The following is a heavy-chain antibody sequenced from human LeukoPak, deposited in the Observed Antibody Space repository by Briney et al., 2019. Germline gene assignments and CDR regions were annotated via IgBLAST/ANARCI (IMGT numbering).Heavy chain of an antibody. CDR3: TRAARGGFYYGLDV. J-gene: IGHJ6*02. CDR1: GFTVSSNS. D-gene: IGHD3-10*01. Sequence: GGSLRLSCAASGFTVSSNSMSWVRQAPGKGLEWVSVIYSGGNTDYADSVRGRFTISRDSSKNTLYLQMDSLRAEDTAMYYCTRAARGGFYYGLDVWGQGTTVTVSS. V-gene: IGHV3-53*01. CDR2: IYSGGNT.